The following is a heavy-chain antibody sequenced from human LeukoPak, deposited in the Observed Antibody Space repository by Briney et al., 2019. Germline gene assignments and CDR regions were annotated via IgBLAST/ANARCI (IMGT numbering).Heavy chain of an antibody. Sequence: ASVKVSCKASGYTFTSYGISWVRQAPGQGLEWMGWISAYNGNTNYAQKPQGRVTMTTDTSTSTAYMELRSLRSDDTAVYYCAAGNYYDSSGYYHLGYFDYWGQGTLVTVSS. CDR1: GYTFTSYG. CDR2: ISAYNGNT. CDR3: AAGNYYDSSGYYHLGYFDY. J-gene: IGHJ4*02. D-gene: IGHD3-22*01. V-gene: IGHV1-18*01.